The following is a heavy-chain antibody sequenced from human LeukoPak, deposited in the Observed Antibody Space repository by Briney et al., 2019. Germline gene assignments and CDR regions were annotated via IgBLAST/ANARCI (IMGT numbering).Heavy chain of an antibody. J-gene: IGHJ4*02. V-gene: IGHV3-21*01. CDR2: ISSSSSYI. CDR1: GFTFSSYA. Sequence: GGSLRLSCAASGFTFSSYAMNWVRQAPGKGLEWVSSISSSSSYIYYADSVKGRFTISRDNAKNSLYLQMNSLRAEDTAVYYCARASLGFLDYWGQGTLVTVSS. CDR3: ARASLGFLDY. D-gene: IGHD2-15*01.